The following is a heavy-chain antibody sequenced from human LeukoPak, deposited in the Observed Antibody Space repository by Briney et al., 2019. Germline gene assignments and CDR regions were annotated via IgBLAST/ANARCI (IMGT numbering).Heavy chain of an antibody. J-gene: IGHJ5*01. CDR2: IRYDGSNK. Sequence: GGSLRLSCAASGFSFSSYGMHWVRQASGRGLEWVAFIRYDGSNKDYADSVKGRFTISRDNSKNTLYLEMNSLRAEDTAVYHWAKVRFSDSGRDGLDSWGQGTLVTVSS. CDR3: AKVRFSDSGRDGLDS. V-gene: IGHV3-30*02. CDR1: GFSFSSYG. D-gene: IGHD5-12*01.